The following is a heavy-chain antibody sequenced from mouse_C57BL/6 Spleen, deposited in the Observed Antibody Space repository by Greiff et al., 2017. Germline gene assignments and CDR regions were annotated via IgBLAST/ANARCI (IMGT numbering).Heavy chain of an antibody. V-gene: IGHV1S82*01. Sequence: QVQLKQPGAELVRPGASVKLSCKASGYSFTSYWMNWVKQRPGQGLEWIGMIHPSDSETRLNQKFKDKATLTVDKSSSTAYMQLSSPTADASAVYSCARYYYGSSYFDYGGQGTTLTVSS. CDR2: IHPSDSET. J-gene: IGHJ2*01. CDR3: ARYYYGSSYFDY. CDR1: GYSFTSYW. D-gene: IGHD1-1*01.